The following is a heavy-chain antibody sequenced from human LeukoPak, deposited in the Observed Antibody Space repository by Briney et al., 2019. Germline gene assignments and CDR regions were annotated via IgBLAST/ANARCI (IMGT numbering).Heavy chain of an antibody. CDR2: MNPNSGNT. J-gene: IGHJ4*02. V-gene: IGHV1-8*03. D-gene: IGHD3-22*01. CDR3: AAGYYDSSGYYFSDY. CDR1: GYTFTSYD. Sequence: GASVKVSCKASGYTFTSYDINWVRQATGQGLEWMGWMNPNSGNTGYAQKFQGRVTITRNTSISTAYMELSSLRSEDTPVYYCAAGYYDSSGYYFSDYWGQGTLVTVSS.